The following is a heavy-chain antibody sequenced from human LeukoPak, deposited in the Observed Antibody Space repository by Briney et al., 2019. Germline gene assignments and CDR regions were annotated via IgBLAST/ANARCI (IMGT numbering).Heavy chain of an antibody. CDR3: AGPSYGVYDAFDI. V-gene: IGHV4-59*12. D-gene: IGHD4-17*01. Sequence: SETLSLTCTVSYGSISSYYWSWIRQPPGKGLEWIGYIYYSGSTNYNPSLKSRVTISVDTSKNQFSLKLSSVTAADTAVYYCAGPSYGVYDAFDIWGQGTMVTVSS. J-gene: IGHJ3*02. CDR1: YGSISSYY. CDR2: IYYSGST.